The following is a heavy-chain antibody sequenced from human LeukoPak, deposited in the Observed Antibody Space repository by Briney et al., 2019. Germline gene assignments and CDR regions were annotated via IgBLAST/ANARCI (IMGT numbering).Heavy chain of an antibody. J-gene: IGHJ4*02. D-gene: IGHD5-24*01. CDR2: ISWNSGSI. Sequence: GRSLRLSCAASGFTFDDYAMHWVRQAPGKGLEWVSGISWNSGSIGYADSVKGRLTISRDNAKNSLYLQMNSLRAEDTALYYCAKERGDGYNYGNFDYWGQGTLVTVSS. CDR1: GFTFDDYA. V-gene: IGHV3-9*01. CDR3: AKERGDGYNYGNFDY.